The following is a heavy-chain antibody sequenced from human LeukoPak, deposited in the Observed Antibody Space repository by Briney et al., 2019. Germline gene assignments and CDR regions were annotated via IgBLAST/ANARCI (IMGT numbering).Heavy chain of an antibody. V-gene: IGHV5-10-1*01. Sequence: GESLMISCKGSGYSFTNYWITWVRQMPGKGLEWMGRIDPSDSYINYSPSFQGHVIISADKSISTAYLQWSSLKASDTAMFYCARIPGTVSPYYFDYWGQGTLVTVSS. D-gene: IGHD4-11*01. CDR2: IDPSDSYI. CDR1: GYSFTNYW. CDR3: ARIPGTVSPYYFDY. J-gene: IGHJ4*02.